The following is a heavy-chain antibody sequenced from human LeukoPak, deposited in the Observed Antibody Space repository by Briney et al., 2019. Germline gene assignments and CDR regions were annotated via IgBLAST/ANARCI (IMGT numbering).Heavy chain of an antibody. CDR1: GGSISSYY. D-gene: IGHD3-16*01. CDR2: IYYSGST. J-gene: IGHJ4*02. Sequence: SETLSLTCTVSGGSISSYYWSWIRQPPGKGLEWIGYIYYSGSTNYNPSLKSRVTISVDTSKNQFSLELSSVTAADTAVYYCARWGSITTVRFDYWGQGTLVTVSS. CDR3: ARWGSITTVRFDY. V-gene: IGHV4-59*01.